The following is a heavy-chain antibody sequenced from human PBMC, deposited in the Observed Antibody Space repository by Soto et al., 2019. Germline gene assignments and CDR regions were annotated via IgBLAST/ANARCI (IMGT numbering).Heavy chain of an antibody. CDR1: GYSFTDYK. Sequence: QGQLLQSGAEVQKPGASVKVSCKTSGYSFTDYKLHWVRQAPGQGLEWMGWVDPNGGGSNSAQQFQGSVTMTWDTSITTAYLDLTRLTTNDTATYFCATWVDYVAFEGFDFWGQGTLVTVSS. CDR2: VDPNGGGS. D-gene: IGHD4-17*01. J-gene: IGHJ4*02. CDR3: ATWVDYVAFEGFDF. V-gene: IGHV1-2*04.